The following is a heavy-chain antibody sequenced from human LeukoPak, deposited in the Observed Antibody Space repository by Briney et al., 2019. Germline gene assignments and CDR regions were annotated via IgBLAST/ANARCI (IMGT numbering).Heavy chain of an antibody. J-gene: IGHJ4*02. CDR1: GFSLSTSGMR. CDR2: IDWDDDK. D-gene: IGHD6-19*01. CDR3: ARIESSDAFDY. Sequence: SGPTLVNPIQTLTLTCTFSGFSLSTSGMRVSWIRQPPGKALEWLARIDWDDDKFYSAFLKTRLTISKDTSKNQVILIMTNVDPVDTATYYCARIESSDAFDYWGQGTLVTVSS. V-gene: IGHV2-70*04.